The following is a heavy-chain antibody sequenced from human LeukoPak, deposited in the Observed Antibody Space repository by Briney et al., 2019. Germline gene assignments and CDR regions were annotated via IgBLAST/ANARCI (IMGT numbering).Heavy chain of an antibody. J-gene: IGHJ4*02. D-gene: IGHD1-26*01. CDR1: GFTVSNNY. CDR2: IYSGGRI. CDR3: ARGSPFDD. V-gene: IGHV3-66*01. Sequence: PGGSLRLSCAASGFTVSNNYMNWVRQAPGKGLEWVSVIYSGGRIYYADSVKGRFTISRDNSKNTPYLQMNSLRAEDTAVYYCARGSPFDDWGQGSLVTVSS.